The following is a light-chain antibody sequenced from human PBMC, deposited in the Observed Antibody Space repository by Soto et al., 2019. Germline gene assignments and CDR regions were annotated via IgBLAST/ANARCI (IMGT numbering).Light chain of an antibody. V-gene: IGKV1D-13*01. CDR1: QGISSA. CDR2: DAS. Sequence: AIQLTQSPSSLSAPVGDRVTITCRASQGISSALAWYQQKPGKAPKLLIYDASSLESGVPSRFSGSGSGTDFTLTISSLQPEDLATYYCQQFNNYPPLTFGGGTKVEIK. J-gene: IGKJ4*01. CDR3: QQFNNYPPLT.